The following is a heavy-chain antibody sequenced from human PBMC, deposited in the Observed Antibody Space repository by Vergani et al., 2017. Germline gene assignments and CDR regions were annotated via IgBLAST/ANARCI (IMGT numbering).Heavy chain of an antibody. Sequence: QVQLVESGGGLVKPGGSLSLSCAASGFSFSDYYMSWIRQAPGKGLEWVSYISNSGSTIYYADSVKGRFTISRDNAKNSLYLQMNSLRAEDTAVYYCARDLGDIYSSSSWYFDLWGRGTLVTVSS. J-gene: IGHJ2*01. V-gene: IGHV3-11*01. D-gene: IGHD6-6*01. CDR2: ISNSGSTI. CDR1: GFSFSDYY. CDR3: ARDLGDIYSSSSWYFDL.